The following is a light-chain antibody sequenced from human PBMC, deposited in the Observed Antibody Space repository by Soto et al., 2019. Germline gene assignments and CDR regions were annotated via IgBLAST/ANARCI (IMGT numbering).Light chain of an antibody. Sequence: EIVLTQSPATLSLSPGEGVTLSCRASQSVSSYLAWYQQKPGQAPRLLIYDAFNRATGIPDRFSGSGSGTDFTLTISSLEPEEFAVYYCQQRSNWPPEFTFGQGTKLEI. V-gene: IGKV3-11*01. CDR3: QQRSNWPPEFT. CDR2: DAF. J-gene: IGKJ2*01. CDR1: QSVSSY.